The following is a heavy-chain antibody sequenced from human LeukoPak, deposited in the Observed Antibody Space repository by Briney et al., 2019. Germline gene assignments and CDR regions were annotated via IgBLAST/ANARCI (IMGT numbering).Heavy chain of an antibody. CDR2: ISSSSSYI. CDR3: ARPKMVYAQYYFDY. V-gene: IGHV3-21*04. Sequence: PGGSLRLSCAASGFTFSSYSMNWVRQAPGKGLEWVSSISSSSSYIYYADSVKGRFTISRDNSKNTLYLQMNSLRAEDTAVYYCARPKMVYAQYYFDYWGQGTLVTVSS. CDR1: GFTFSSYS. J-gene: IGHJ4*02. D-gene: IGHD2-8*01.